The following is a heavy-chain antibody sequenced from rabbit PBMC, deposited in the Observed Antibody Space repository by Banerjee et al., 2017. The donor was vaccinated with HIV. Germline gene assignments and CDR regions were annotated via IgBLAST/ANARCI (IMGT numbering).Heavy chain of an antibody. CDR2: IDPVFGRT. CDR1: GFDFSSYG. D-gene: IGHD2-1*01. CDR3: VRRLYDDFNL. Sequence: QEQLVESGGGLVQPGGSLKLSCKASGFDFSSYGVSWVRQAPGKGLEWIGYIDPVFGRTYYASWVNGRFTISSHDAQNTLYLQLNSLTAADTATYFCVRRLYDDFNLWGPGTLVTVS. V-gene: IGHV1S47*01. J-gene: IGHJ4*01.